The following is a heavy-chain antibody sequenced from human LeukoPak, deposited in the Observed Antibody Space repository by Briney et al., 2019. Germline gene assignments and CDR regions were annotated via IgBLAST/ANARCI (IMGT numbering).Heavy chain of an antibody. V-gene: IGHV3-23*01. CDR1: GFTFSSYA. D-gene: IGHD3-10*01. J-gene: IGHJ4*02. CDR2: ISGSGVST. CDR3: ATYHYGSGSPPNFDY. Sequence: GGSLRLSCAASGFTFSSYAMSWVRQAPGRGLEWVSAISGSGVSTYYADSVKGRFTISRDNSKNTLYLQMNSLRAEDTAVYYCATYHYGSGSPPNFDYWGQGTLVSVSS.